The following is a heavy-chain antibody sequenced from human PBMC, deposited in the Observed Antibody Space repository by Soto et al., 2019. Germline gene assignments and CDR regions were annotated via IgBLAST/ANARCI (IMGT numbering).Heavy chain of an antibody. Sequence: GGSLRLSGAAAGFTVSSNYMSCVRQAPGKGLEWVSVIYSGGSTYYADSVKGRFTISRDNSKNTLYLQMNSLRAEDTAVYYCARATYSSSSLSVGMDVWGQGTTVTVSS. J-gene: IGHJ6*02. CDR2: IYSGGST. CDR3: ARATYSSSSLSVGMDV. V-gene: IGHV3-53*01. D-gene: IGHD6-6*01. CDR1: GFTVSSNY.